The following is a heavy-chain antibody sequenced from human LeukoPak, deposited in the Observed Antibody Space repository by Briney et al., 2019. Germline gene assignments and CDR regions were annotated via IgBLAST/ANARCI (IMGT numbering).Heavy chain of an antibody. CDR2: ISSSGSTI. CDR1: GFTFSSYE. CDR3: ASDVSGYFDL. Sequence: GGSLSLSCAASGFTFSSYEMNWVRQAPGKGLEWVSYISSSGSTIYYADSVKGRFTISRDNAKNSLYLQMNSLRAEDTAVYYCASDVSGYFDLWGRGTLVTVSS. V-gene: IGHV3-48*03. D-gene: IGHD3-16*02. J-gene: IGHJ2*01.